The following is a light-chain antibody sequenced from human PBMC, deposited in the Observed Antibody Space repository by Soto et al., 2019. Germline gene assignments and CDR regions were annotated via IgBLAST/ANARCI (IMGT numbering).Light chain of an antibody. J-gene: IGLJ1*01. Sequence: QSVLAQPPSASGSPGQSVAISGTGTSSGVGGYNYVSWYQQHPGKAPKLMIYEVNRRPSGVPDRFSGSKSGNTASLTVSGLQAEDEADYYCSSYAGSSNVFGTGTKVTV. CDR1: SSGVGGYNY. V-gene: IGLV2-8*01. CDR2: EVN. CDR3: SSYAGSSNV.